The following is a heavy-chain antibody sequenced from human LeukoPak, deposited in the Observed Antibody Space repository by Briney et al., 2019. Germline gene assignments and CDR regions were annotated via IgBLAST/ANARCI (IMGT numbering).Heavy chain of an antibody. D-gene: IGHD2-15*01. J-gene: IGHJ6*03. CDR1: GGSISSHY. V-gene: IGHV4-59*11. CDR2: ISNSGST. CDR3: GRDALVGYFSYYYMDV. Sequence: SETLSLTCTVSGGSISSHYWTWLRQSPVKGREWIGDISNSGSTSYNPSLKSRVTISIDTSNNQFSLKLSSVTAADTAVYYCGRDALVGYFSYYYMDVWGKGTTVTVSS.